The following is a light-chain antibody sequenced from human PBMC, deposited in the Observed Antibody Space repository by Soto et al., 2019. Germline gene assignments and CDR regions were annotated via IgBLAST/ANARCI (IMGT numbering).Light chain of an antibody. J-gene: IGLJ1*01. CDR3: ASYRSGPLYV. Sequence: QLVLTQPASVSGSPGQSITISCTGISADVSTSNFVSWYQHHPGKGPRLILYDFTHRPSGISDRFSGSKSGDTASLTISGLRAEDEADYYCASYRSGPLYVFGTGTKLTVL. CDR2: DFT. CDR1: SADVSTSNF. V-gene: IGLV2-14*03.